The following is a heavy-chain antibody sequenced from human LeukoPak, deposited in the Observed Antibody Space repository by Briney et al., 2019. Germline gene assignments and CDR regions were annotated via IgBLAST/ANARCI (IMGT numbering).Heavy chain of an antibody. CDR2: IYTSGST. CDR3: ARRPSPPDAFDI. V-gene: IGHV4-4*07. CDR1: GDSISSYY. J-gene: IGHJ3*02. Sequence: PSETLSLTCTVSGDSISSYYWSWIRQPAGKGLEWIGRIYTSGSTNYNPSLKSRVTISVDTSKNQFSLNLFSVTAADTAVYYCARRPSPPDAFDIWGQGTVVTVSS.